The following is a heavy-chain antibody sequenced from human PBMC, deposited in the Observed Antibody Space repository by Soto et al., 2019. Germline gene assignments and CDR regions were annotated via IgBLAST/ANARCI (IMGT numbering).Heavy chain of an antibody. Sequence: QITLKESGPPLVQPSQTLTLTCTFSGFSLSTSGVGVAWIRQPPGKALEWLAVIYWDDDKRYRPSLESRLTITKDTSKNQVVLRVTNVDPVDTATYYCADRRRYGDLPNWGQGTLVTVSS. CDR1: GFSLSTSGVG. J-gene: IGHJ4*02. CDR2: IYWDDDK. D-gene: IGHD4-17*01. CDR3: ADRRRYGDLPN. V-gene: IGHV2-5*02.